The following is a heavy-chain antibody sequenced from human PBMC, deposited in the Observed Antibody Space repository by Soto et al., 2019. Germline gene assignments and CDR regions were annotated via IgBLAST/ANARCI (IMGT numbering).Heavy chain of an antibody. CDR1: GYTFTGYY. J-gene: IGHJ6*02. CDR3: ARDLAAGSTGDYYYYGMDV. Sequence: ASVKVSCKASGYTFTGYYMHWVRQAPGQGLEWMGWINPNSGGTNYAQKFQGWVTMTRDTSISTAYMELSRLRSDDTAVYYCARDLAAGSTGDYYYYGMDVWGQGTTVTVSS. D-gene: IGHD6-13*01. CDR2: INPNSGGT. V-gene: IGHV1-2*04.